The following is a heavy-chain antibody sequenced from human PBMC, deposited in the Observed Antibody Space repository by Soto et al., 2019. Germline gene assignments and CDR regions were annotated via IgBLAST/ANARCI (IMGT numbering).Heavy chain of an antibody. D-gene: IGHD3-22*01. CDR1: GYTFTRYG. V-gene: IGHV1-18*01. CDR2: ISAYNGNT. CDR3: AQDAVVSSGYYHYYYYGMEV. Sequence: QVQLVQSGAEVKKPWASVKVSCKASGYTFTRYGISWVRQAPGQELEWMGWISAYNGNTKYAQKLQGRVTMTTDTSTSTAYMGLRCLRSDDTAVYYCAQDAVVSSGYYHYYYYGMEVWGQGTTVTVSS. J-gene: IGHJ6*02.